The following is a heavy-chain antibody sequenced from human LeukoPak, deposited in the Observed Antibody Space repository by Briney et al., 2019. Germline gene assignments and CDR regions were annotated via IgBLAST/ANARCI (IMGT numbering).Heavy chain of an antibody. D-gene: IGHD6-19*01. CDR3: ARIMSEDSSGRVDY. J-gene: IGHJ4*02. CDR1: GYSISSGYY. Sequence: PSETLSLTCTVSGYSISSGYYWSWIRQPPGEGLEWIEYIYYSGSTNYNPALKSRVTISVDTSKNQFSLKLSSVTAADTAVYYCARIMSEDSSGRVDYWGQGTLVTVSS. CDR2: IYYSGST. V-gene: IGHV4-61*01.